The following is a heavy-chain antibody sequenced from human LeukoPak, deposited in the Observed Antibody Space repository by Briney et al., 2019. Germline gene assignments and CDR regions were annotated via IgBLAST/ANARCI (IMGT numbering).Heavy chain of an antibody. D-gene: IGHD3-22*01. CDR3: ARDYSDSSGYYIY. CDR1: GGSISSGNYY. J-gene: IGHJ4*02. V-gene: IGHV4-30-4*01. Sequence: SETLSLTCTVSGGSISSGNYYWSWIRQPTGKGLEWIGYIYYSGSTYYNPSLKSRVTISVDTSKNQFSLKLSSVTAADTAVYYCARDYSDSSGYYIYWGQGTLVTVSS. CDR2: IYYSGST.